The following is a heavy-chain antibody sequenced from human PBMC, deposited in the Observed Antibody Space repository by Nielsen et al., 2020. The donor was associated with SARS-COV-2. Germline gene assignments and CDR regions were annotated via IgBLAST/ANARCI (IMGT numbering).Heavy chain of an antibody. CDR1: GFTFSSYA. J-gene: IGHJ4*02. V-gene: IGHV3-30*04. CDR2: ISYDGSNK. CDR3: ASGRVVRGVTATPFDY. D-gene: IGHD3-10*01. Sequence: GGSLRLSCAASGFTFSSYAMHWVRQAPGKGLEWVAVISYDGSNKYYADSVKGRFTISRDNSKNTLYLQMNSLRAEDTAVYYCASGRVVRGVTATPFDYWGQGTLVTVFS.